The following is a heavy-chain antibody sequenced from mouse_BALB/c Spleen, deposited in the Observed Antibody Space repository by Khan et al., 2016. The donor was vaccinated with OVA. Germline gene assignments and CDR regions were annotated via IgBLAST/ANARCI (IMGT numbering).Heavy chain of an antibody. D-gene: IGHD1-1*01. CDR2: INPHIGET. V-gene: IGHV1-20*02. CDR3: ARKNGSDFDY. CDR1: GYSFTGYF. Sequence: EVQLKESGPELVKPGASVKISCKASGYSFTGYFMNWVMQSHGKSLEWIGRINPHIGETFYNQKFMDKATLTVDESSSTAHMALRSLASEDSAVYYCARKNGSDFDYWGQGTTLTVSS. J-gene: IGHJ2*01.